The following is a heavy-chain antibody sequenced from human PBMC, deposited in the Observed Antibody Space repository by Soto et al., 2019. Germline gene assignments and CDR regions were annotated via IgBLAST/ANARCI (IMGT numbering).Heavy chain of an antibody. CDR1: GFNFSRYA. D-gene: IGHD1-26*01. Sequence: GASLRLSCAASGFNFSRYAISWVRQARGKELEWVSAISGSGGSTYYADSVNGRFTITRYNSKNTLYLQMNSLRAEYTPVYYCAGHRAIRYWGQVTLVTLSA. CDR2: ISGSGGST. V-gene: IGHV3-23*01. J-gene: IGHJ4*02. CDR3: AGHRAIRY.